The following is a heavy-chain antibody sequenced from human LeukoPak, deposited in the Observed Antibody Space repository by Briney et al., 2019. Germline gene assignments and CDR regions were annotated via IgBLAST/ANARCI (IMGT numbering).Heavy chain of an antibody. CDR3: ARGAVDSSGYYLFDY. D-gene: IGHD3-22*01. CDR2: INPNSGGT. CDR1: GYTFTGYY. Sequence: ASVKVSCKASGYTFTGYYMHWVRQAPGQGLEWMGWINPNSGGTNYAQKFQGRVTMTRDTSISTAYMELSRLRSDDTAVYYCARGAVDSSGYYLFDYWGQGTLVTVSS. V-gene: IGHV1-2*02. J-gene: IGHJ4*02.